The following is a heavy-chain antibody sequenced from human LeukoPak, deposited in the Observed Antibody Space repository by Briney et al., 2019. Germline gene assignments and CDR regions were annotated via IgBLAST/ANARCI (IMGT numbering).Heavy chain of an antibody. CDR3: ARVLQDDYVWGTYRPFDY. V-gene: IGHV1-18*01. D-gene: IGHD3-16*02. J-gene: IGHJ4*02. CDR1: GYTFTSYG. CDR2: ISAYNGNT. Sequence: ASVKVSCKPSGYKASGYTFTSYGISWVRQAPGQGLEWMGWISAYNGNTNYAQKLQGRVTMTTDTSTSTAYMELRSLRSDDTAVYYCARVLQDDYVWGTYRPFDYWGQGTLVTVSS.